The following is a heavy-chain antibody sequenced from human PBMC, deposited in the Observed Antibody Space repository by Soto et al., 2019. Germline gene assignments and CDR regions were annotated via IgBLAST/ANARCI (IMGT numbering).Heavy chain of an antibody. Sequence: EVQLVESGGGLVKPGGSLRLSCAASGFTFSSYSMNWVRQAPGKGLEWVSSISSTSSYIYYADSVKGRFTISRDNDKNSLYLQMNSLRGEDTAVYYCARDIADCSGGSCYEYYFDYWGQGTLVTVSS. V-gene: IGHV3-21*01. CDR1: GFTFSSYS. CDR2: ISSTSSYI. J-gene: IGHJ4*02. CDR3: ARDIADCSGGSCYEYYFDY. D-gene: IGHD2-15*01.